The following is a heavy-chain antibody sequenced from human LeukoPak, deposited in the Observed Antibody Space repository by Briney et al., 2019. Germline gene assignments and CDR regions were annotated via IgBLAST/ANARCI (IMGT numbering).Heavy chain of an antibody. CDR3: ARELIAAAGTHYYGMDV. CDR2: INPNSGGT. J-gene: IGHJ6*02. D-gene: IGHD6-13*01. CDR1: GYTFTGYY. V-gene: IGHV1-2*02. Sequence: SVKVSCKASGYTFTGYYMHWVRQAPGQGLEWMGWINPNSGGTNYAQKFQGRVTMTRDTSISTAYMELSRLRSDATAVYYCARELIAAAGTHYYGMDVWGQGTTVTVSS.